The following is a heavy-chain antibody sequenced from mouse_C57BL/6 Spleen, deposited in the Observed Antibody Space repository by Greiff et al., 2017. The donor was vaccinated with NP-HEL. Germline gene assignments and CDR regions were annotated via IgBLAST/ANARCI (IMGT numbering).Heavy chain of an antibody. CDR3: ARDDGWYFDV. Sequence: EVKLMESGGGLVKPGGSLKLSCAASGFTFSSYAMSWVRQTPEKRLEWVATISDGGSYTYYPDNVKGRFTISRDNAKNNLYLQMSHLKSEDTAMYYCARDDGWYFDVWGTGTTVTVSS. J-gene: IGHJ1*03. V-gene: IGHV5-4*01. CDR2: ISDGGSYT. CDR1: GFTFSSYA. D-gene: IGHD2-3*01.